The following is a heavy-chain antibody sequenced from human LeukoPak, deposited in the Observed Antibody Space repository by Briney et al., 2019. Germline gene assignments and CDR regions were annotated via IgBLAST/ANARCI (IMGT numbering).Heavy chain of an antibody. CDR2: AGWAGGTT. J-gene: IGHJ4*02. D-gene: IGHD3-10*02. V-gene: IGHV3-43*01. CDR1: GFTFDRYT. CDR3: AKELDTMFFDY. Sequence: GGSLRLSCATSGFTFDRYTIHWVRQAPGKGLEWVSLAGWAGGTTFSSDSVRGRFTISRDSGRKSVYLQMNSLTTDDTAFYFCAKELDTMFFDYWGQGALVTVSS.